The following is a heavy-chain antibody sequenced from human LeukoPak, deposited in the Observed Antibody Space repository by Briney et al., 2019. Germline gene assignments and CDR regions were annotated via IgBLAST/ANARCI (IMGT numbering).Heavy chain of an antibody. D-gene: IGHD3-10*01. CDR3: ARGITMVRPYYYYMDV. CDR2: VSGSGGNT. J-gene: IGHJ6*03. Sequence: QAGGSLRLSCAASGFIFSDYGMSWVRQAPGKGLEWVSAVSGSGGNTFYADSVKGRFTISRDNAKNSLYLQMNSLRAEDTAVYYCARGITMVRPYYYYMDVWGKGTTVTISS. CDR1: GFIFSDYG. V-gene: IGHV3-23*01.